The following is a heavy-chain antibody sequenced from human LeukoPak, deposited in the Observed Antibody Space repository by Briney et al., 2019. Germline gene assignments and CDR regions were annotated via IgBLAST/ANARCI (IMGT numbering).Heavy chain of an antibody. Sequence: ASVKVSCKASGYTFTSYDINWVRQAPGQGLEWMGWMNPNSGDTGYAQKFQGRVTITRNSSVSTAYMELSSLRSDDTAVYYCARGPSGHYYYYMDVWGKGTTVTVSS. V-gene: IGHV1-8*03. J-gene: IGHJ6*03. CDR1: GYTFTSYD. D-gene: IGHD2-15*01. CDR2: MNPNSGDT. CDR3: ARGPSGHYYYYMDV.